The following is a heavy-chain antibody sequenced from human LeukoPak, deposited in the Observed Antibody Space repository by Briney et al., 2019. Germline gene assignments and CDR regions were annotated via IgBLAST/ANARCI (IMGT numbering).Heavy chain of an antibody. J-gene: IGHJ4*02. CDR1: GDSVSSKSAS. CDR3: AKDRVGYYPYYFDY. V-gene: IGHV6-1*01. Sequence: SQTLSLTCAISGDSVSSKSASWNWIRQSPSRGLEWLGRTYSRSKWFNDYAVSVKSRMTINPDTSKNQFSLHLTSVTPDDTAVYYCAKDRVGYYPYYFDYWGQGTLVTVSS. D-gene: IGHD3-22*01. CDR2: TYSRSKWFN.